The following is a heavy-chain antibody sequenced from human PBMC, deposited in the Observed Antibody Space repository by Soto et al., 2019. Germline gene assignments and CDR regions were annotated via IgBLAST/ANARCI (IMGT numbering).Heavy chain of an antibody. Sequence: SETLSLTCTVSGGSISSYYWSWIRQPPGKGLEWIGYIYYSGSTNYNPSLKSRVTISVDTSKNQFSLKLSSVTAADTAVYYCARGGYSSSSGRDFQHWGQGTLVTVS. CDR1: GGSISSYY. D-gene: IGHD6-13*01. CDR2: IYYSGST. J-gene: IGHJ1*01. CDR3: ARGGYSSSSGRDFQH. V-gene: IGHV4-59*01.